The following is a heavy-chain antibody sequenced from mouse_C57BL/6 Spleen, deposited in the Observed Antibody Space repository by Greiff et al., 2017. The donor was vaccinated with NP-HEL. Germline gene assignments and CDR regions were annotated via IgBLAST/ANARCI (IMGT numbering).Heavy chain of an antibody. CDR1: GYAFSSSW. D-gene: IGHD3-3*01. V-gene: IGHV1-82*01. CDR2: IYPGDGDT. J-gene: IGHJ2*01. Sequence: VQLQQSGPELVKPGASVKISCKASGYAFSSSWMNWVKQRPGKGLEWIGRIYPGDGDTNYNGKFKGKATLTADKSSSTAYMQLSSLTSEDSAVYFCARLGELLYYFDYWGQGTTLTVSS. CDR3: ARLGELLYYFDY.